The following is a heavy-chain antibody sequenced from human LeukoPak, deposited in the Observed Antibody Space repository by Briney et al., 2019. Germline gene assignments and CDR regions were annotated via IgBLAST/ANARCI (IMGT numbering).Heavy chain of an antibody. J-gene: IGHJ4*02. CDR1: GGSFSGYY. D-gene: IGHD3-10*01. Sequence: PSETLCLTCAVYGGSFSGYYWSWIRQPPGKGLEWIGEINHSGSTNYNPSLKSRVTISVDTSKNQFSLNLSSVTAADTAVYYCARRGFDYYGSGRTFDYWGQGTLDTVSS. V-gene: IGHV4-34*01. CDR2: INHSGST. CDR3: ARRGFDYYGSGRTFDY.